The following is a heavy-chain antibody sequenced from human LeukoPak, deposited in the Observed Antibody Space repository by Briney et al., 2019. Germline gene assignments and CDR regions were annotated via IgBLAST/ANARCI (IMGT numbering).Heavy chain of an antibody. CDR1: GYTFTSYD. Sequence: ASVKVSCKASGYTFTSYDINWVRQATGQGLEWMGWMNPNSGNTGYAQKFQGRVTMTRNTSISTAYMELSSLRSEDTAVYYCARDRLGSYSPYNWFDPWGQGTLVTVSS. CDR3: ARDRLGSYSPYNWFDP. J-gene: IGHJ5*02. V-gene: IGHV1-8*01. CDR2: MNPNSGNT. D-gene: IGHD1-26*01.